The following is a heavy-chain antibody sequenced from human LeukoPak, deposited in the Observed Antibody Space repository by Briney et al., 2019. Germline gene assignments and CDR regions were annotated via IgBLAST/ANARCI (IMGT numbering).Heavy chain of an antibody. J-gene: IGHJ3*02. CDR3: ARLAYCSSTSCYPGAFDI. D-gene: IGHD2-2*01. CDR2: IIPIFGTA. Sequence: SVKVSCKASGGTFSSYAISWVRQAPGQGLEWMGGIIPIFGTANYAQKFQGRVTITADESTSTAYMELSSLRSGDTAVYYCARLAYCSSTSCYPGAFDIWGQGTMVTVSS. CDR1: GGTFSSYA. V-gene: IGHV1-69*13.